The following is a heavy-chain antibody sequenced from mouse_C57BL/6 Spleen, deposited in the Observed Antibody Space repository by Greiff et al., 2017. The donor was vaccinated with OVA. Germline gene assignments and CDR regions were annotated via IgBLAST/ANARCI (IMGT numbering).Heavy chain of an antibody. CDR2: ISDGGSYT. Sequence: EVKLEESGGGLVKPGGSLKLSCAASGFTFSSYAMSWVRQTPEKRLEWVATISDGGSYTYYPDNVKGRFTISRDNAKNNLYLQMSHLKSEDTAMYYCARALYDYDVFAYWGQGTLVTVSA. V-gene: IGHV5-4*03. CDR1: GFTFSSYA. CDR3: ARALYDYDVFAY. J-gene: IGHJ3*01. D-gene: IGHD2-4*01.